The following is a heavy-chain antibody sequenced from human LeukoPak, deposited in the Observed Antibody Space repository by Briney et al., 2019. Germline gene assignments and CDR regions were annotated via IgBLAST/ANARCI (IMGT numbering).Heavy chain of an antibody. CDR1: GGSISSYY. D-gene: IGHD6-19*01. J-gene: IGHJ5*02. Sequence: SETLSLTRSVSGGSISSYYWSWIRQPAGKGLEWIGLIYSSGSTNYNPSLKSRVTMSVDTSKNQFSLKLSSVTAADSAVYYCARDYIALPGTFDPWGQGTLVTVSS. CDR3: ARDYIALPGTFDP. V-gene: IGHV4-4*07. CDR2: IYSSGST.